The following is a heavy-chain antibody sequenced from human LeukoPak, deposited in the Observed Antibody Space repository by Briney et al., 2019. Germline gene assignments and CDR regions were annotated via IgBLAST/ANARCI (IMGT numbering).Heavy chain of an antibody. CDR1: GFTFSSYW. CDR3: AREEVTMYYFDS. CDR2: INSDGSSI. D-gene: IGHD2-21*02. V-gene: IGHV3-74*01. J-gene: IGHJ4*02. Sequence: GGSLRLSCAASGFTFSSYWMHCVRQAPGKGLVWVSRINSDGSSISYADSVKGRFTISRDNAKNTLYLQMNSLRAEDTAVYYCAREEVTMYYFDSWGQGTLVTVSS.